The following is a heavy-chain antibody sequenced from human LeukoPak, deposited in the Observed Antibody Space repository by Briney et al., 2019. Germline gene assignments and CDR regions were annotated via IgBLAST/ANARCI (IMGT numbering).Heavy chain of an antibody. V-gene: IGHV1-46*01. CDR2: INPSGGSI. Sequence: ASVKVSCKASGYIFTSYYMYWVRQAPGQGLEWMGIINPSGGSIRYAQKFQGRVTMTRDTSTSTVYMELSSLRSEDTAVYYCARVTALYYYMDVWGKGTTVTVSS. CDR1: GYIFTSYY. CDR3: ARVTALYYYMDV. J-gene: IGHJ6*03.